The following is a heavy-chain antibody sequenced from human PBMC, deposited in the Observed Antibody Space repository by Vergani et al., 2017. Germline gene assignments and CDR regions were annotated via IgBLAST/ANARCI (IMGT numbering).Heavy chain of an antibody. CDR3: EKGPTSSRGYFDH. J-gene: IGHJ4*03. V-gene: IGHV4-4*07. D-gene: IGHD5-24*01. CDR1: TESISRYY. Sequence: QVQLQESGPGLVKPSETLSLTCSVSTESISRYYWSWIRQPAGKGLEWIGRVFSSGSTVYNPALKSRVIMSLDTSKKQLSLNLTTVTAADTAVYYCEKGPTSSRGYFDHWGQGTPVIASS. CDR2: VFSSGST.